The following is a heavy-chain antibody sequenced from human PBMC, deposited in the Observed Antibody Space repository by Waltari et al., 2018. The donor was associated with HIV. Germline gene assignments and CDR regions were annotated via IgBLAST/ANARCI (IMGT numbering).Heavy chain of an antibody. V-gene: IGHV3-23*01. J-gene: IGHJ4*02. CDR2: ISDSGSST. CDR3: AKSREGYNWDY. Sequence: EVQLLESGGGSVQPGGSLRLSCTASGFTFSSYAMNWVRQAPGQGLEWVSGISDSGSSTYYADSVKGRFTISRDNSRNTLSLQMNSLRVEDTAVYYCAKSREGYNWDYWGQGALVTVSS. D-gene: IGHD1-1*01. CDR1: GFTFSSYA.